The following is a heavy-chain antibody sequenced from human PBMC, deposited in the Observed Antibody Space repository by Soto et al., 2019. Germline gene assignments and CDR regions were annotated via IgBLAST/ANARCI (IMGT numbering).Heavy chain of an antibody. V-gene: IGHV1-69*01. CDR3: ARDGGYSGYDYCFDY. D-gene: IGHD5-12*01. CDR2: TIPNFDTA. Sequence: QVQLVQSGAEVKKRGSSGKVSCKASGGTLSTYGINWVRQAPGHGLEWMGGTIPNFDTAHYSQKFQDRMKITADESTSTVYMELSSLRSEDTAVYYCARDGGYSGYDYCFDYWGRGALVTVSS. J-gene: IGHJ4*02. CDR1: GGTLSTYG.